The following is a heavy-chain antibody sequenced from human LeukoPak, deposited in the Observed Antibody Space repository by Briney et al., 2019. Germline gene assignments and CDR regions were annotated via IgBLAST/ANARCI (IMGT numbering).Heavy chain of an antibody. CDR3: ATDSGTTSAVYYYYYYGMDV. CDR1: GYTLTELS. CDR2: FDPEDGET. J-gene: IGHJ6*02. D-gene: IGHD1-1*01. V-gene: IGHV1-24*01. Sequence: ASVKVSCKVSGYTLTELSMHWVRQAPGKGLEWMGGFDPEDGETIYAQKFQGRVTMTEDTSTDTAYMELSSLRSEDTAVYYCATDSGTTSAVYYYYYYGMDVWGQGTTVTVSS.